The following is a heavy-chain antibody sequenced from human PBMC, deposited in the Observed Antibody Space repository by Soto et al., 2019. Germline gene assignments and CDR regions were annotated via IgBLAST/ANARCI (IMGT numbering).Heavy chain of an antibody. V-gene: IGHV1-24*01. J-gene: IGHJ4*02. Sequence: GASVKVSCKVPGYTLTELSMHWVRQAPGKGLEWMGGFDPEDGETIYAQKFQGRVTMTEDTSTDTAYMELSSLRSEDTAVYYCATTPRYDYGDSTRYYFDYWGQGTLVTVPQ. D-gene: IGHD4-17*01. CDR1: GYTLTELS. CDR2: FDPEDGET. CDR3: ATTPRYDYGDSTRYYFDY.